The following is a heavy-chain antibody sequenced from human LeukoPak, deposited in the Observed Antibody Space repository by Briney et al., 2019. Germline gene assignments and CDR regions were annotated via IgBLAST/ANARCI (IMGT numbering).Heavy chain of an antibody. J-gene: IGHJ4*02. CDR1: VSTVSSNY. CDR2: IYSGGST. Sequence: PGESLRLSCAAPVSTVSSNYMSWVREAPWKGLEWVSVIYSGGSTYYADSVKGRFTISRDNSKNTLYLQMNSLGAEDTAVYYCARDSSSWSNYFDYWGQGTLVTVSS. V-gene: IGHV3-53*01. CDR3: ARDSSSWSNYFDY. D-gene: IGHD6-13*01.